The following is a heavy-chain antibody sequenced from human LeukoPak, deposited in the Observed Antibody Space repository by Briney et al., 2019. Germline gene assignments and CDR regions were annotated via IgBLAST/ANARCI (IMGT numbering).Heavy chain of an antibody. CDR2: INWNGGST. J-gene: IGHJ4*02. CDR1: GFTFDDYG. V-gene: IGHV3-20*04. Sequence: PGGSLRLSCAASGFTFDDYGMSWVRQAPGKGLEWVSGINWNGGSTGYADSVKGRFTISRDNAKNSLYLQMNSLRAEDTALYYCARAVPAAMGWYLDYWGQGTLVTVSS. CDR3: ARAVPAAMGWYLDY. D-gene: IGHD2-2*01.